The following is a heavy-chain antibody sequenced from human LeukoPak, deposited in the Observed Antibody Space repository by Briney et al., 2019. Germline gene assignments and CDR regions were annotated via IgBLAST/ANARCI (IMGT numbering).Heavy chain of an antibody. Sequence: PGRSLRLSCAASGFTFSSYGMHWVRQAPGKGLEWVAVIWYDGSNKYYADSVKGRFTISRDNSKNTLYLQMNSLRAEDTAVYYCAKDALRDYYDSSGYLHFDYWGQGTLVTVSS. CDR3: AKDALRDYYDSSGYLHFDY. CDR2: IWYDGSNK. D-gene: IGHD3-22*01. V-gene: IGHV3-33*06. J-gene: IGHJ4*02. CDR1: GFTFSSYG.